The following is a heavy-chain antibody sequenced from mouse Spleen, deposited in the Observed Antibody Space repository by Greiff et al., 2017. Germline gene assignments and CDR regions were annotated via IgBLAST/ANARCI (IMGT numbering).Heavy chain of an antibody. Sequence: VQLKESGPGLVKPSQSLSLTCSVTGYSITSGYYWNWIRQFPGNKLEWMGYISYDGSNNYNPSLKNRISITRDTSKNQFFLKLKSVTTEDTATYYCSRGPYGSSPLAYWGQGTLVTVSA. CDR2: ISYDGSN. CDR1: GYSITSGYY. CDR3: SRGPYGSSPLAY. V-gene: IGHV3-6*01. J-gene: IGHJ3*01. D-gene: IGHD1-1*01.